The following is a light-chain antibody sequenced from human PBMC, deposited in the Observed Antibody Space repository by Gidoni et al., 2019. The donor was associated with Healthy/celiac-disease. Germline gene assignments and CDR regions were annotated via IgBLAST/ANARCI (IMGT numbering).Light chain of an antibody. J-gene: IGKJ1*01. Sequence: IQITQSPSSLSASVGDRVTITCRASQTISSYLNWYQQKPGNAPKLLIYAASSLQSGVPSRLSGSGSGKDFTLTISALQPEDFATYYCQQSYTTPRTFGQGTKVEIK. CDR1: QTISSY. CDR2: AAS. CDR3: QQSYTTPRT. V-gene: IGKV1-39*01.